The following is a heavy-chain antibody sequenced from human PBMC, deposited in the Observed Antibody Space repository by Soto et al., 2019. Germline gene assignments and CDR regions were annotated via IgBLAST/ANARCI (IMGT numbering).Heavy chain of an antibody. CDR2: ISAYNGNT. CDR3: ASAGTVTTHLSYYGMDV. CDR1: GYTFTSYG. J-gene: IGHJ6*02. Sequence: QVQLVQSGAEVKKPGASVKVSCKASGYTFTSYGISWVRQAPGQGLEWMGWISAYNGNTNYAQKLQGRVTMTTDTSTSTAYMELRSLRSADTAVYYCASAGTVTTHLSYYGMDVWCQGTTVTVSS. D-gene: IGHD4-17*01. V-gene: IGHV1-18*04.